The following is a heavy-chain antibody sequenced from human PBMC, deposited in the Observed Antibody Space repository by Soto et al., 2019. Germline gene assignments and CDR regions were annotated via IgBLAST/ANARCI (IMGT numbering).Heavy chain of an antibody. CDR2: IKEDGSDQ. Sequence: QLVESGGGLFQPGDSLRLSCAASGFIFSSYRMGWVRQAPGKGLEWVANIKEDGSDQHYVDSVRGRFTISRDNAQNLLYRQMDSLRAEDAAVYFCPRVIRWPGGWFDPWCQGTLVSASS. J-gene: IGHJ5*02. CDR3: PRVIRWPGGWFDP. D-gene: IGHD3-16*01. CDR1: GFIFSSYR. V-gene: IGHV3-7*05.